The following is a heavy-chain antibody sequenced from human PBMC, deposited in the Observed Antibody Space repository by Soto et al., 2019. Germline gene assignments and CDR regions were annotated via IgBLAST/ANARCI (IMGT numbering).Heavy chain of an antibody. D-gene: IGHD2-21*01. CDR1: GYTPTELS. Sequence: VASVKVSCKVSGYTPTELSMHWVRQAPGKGLEWMGGFDPEDGETIYAQKFQGRVTMTEDTSTDTAYMELSSLRSEDTAVYYCATAHPLGAGGDYSYYYYYGMDVWGQGTTVTVSS. CDR3: ATAHPLGAGGDYSYYYYYGMDV. J-gene: IGHJ6*02. CDR2: FDPEDGET. V-gene: IGHV1-24*01.